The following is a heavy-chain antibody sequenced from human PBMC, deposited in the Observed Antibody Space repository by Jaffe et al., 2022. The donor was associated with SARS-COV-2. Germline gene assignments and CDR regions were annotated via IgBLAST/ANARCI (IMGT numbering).Heavy chain of an antibody. Sequence: QVQLQESGPGLVKPSQTLSLTCTVSGGSISSGGYYWSWIRQHPGKGLEWIGYIYYSGSTYYNPSLKSRVTISVDTSKNQFSLKLSSVTAADTAVYYCARGAESTSSSWNTAKLYYFDYWGQGTLVTVSS. D-gene: IGHD6-13*01. J-gene: IGHJ4*02. CDR2: IYYSGST. V-gene: IGHV4-31*03. CDR1: GGSISSGGYY. CDR3: ARGAESTSSSWNTAKLYYFDY.